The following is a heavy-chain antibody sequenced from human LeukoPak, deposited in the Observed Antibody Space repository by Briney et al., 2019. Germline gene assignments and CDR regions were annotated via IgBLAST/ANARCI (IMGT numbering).Heavy chain of an antibody. Sequence: GGSLRLSCAASGFTFSSYAMHWVRQAPGKGLEGVAVISYAGDTKYYADSVKGRFTISRDNSKNTLYLQMNSLRAEDTAVYYCARMCSRYCSSTSRYRAFDIWGQGTMVTVSS. D-gene: IGHD2-2*01. J-gene: IGHJ3*02. CDR3: ARMCSRYCSSTSRYRAFDI. CDR2: ISYAGDTK. CDR1: GFTFSSYA. V-gene: IGHV3-30-3*01.